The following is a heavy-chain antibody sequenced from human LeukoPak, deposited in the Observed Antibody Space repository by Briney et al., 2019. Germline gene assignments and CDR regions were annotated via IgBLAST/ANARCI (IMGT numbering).Heavy chain of an antibody. CDR3: AATWLKRGDAFDI. CDR2: VYNSGYT. Sequence: SETLSLTCTVSGGSISSYYWSWIRQPPGKGLEWIGRVYNSGYTDSNPSLKSRVTMSLHTSKNQVSLRLSSVTAADTAVYYCAATWLKRGDAFDIWGQGTVVTVSS. J-gene: IGHJ3*02. V-gene: IGHV4-4*07. CDR1: GGSISSYY. D-gene: IGHD3-9*01.